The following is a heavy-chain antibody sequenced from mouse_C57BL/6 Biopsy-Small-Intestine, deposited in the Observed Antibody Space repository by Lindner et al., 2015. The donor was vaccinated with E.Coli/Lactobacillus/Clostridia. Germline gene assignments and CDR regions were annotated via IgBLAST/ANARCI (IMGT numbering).Heavy chain of an antibody. Sequence: SVKVSCKASGYTFINNYIHWVRLAPGQGLEWMGIINPSTGMAKYAQKLQGRVTMTRDTSTSTLYMQLSSLRSGDTAVYYCTRANDIWGGSYTGKYAFDFWGQGTTVTVSS. V-gene: IGHV1-53*01. CDR1: GYTFINNY. D-gene: IGHD1-1*02. CDR3: TRANDIWGGSYTGKYAFDF. CDR2: INPSTGMA. J-gene: IGHJ1*01.